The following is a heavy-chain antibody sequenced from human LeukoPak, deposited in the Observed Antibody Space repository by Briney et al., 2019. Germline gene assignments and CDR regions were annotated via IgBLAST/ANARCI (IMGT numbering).Heavy chain of an antibody. CDR2: ISFNSGHI. J-gene: IGHJ4*02. Sequence: GGSLRLSCTAFGFTFDAYAMHWVRQVPGKGLEWVSGISFNSGHIGYADSVKGRFTTFRDNAKTSVYLQMSSLTAEDTALYYCAKDMSGSSWYYFDTWGQGTLVTVSS. CDR3: AKDMSGSSWYYFDT. CDR1: GFTFDAYA. V-gene: IGHV3-9*01. D-gene: IGHD6-13*01.